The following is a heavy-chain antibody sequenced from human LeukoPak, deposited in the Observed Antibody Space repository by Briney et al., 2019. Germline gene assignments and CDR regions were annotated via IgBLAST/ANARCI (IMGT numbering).Heavy chain of an antibody. Sequence: SETLSLTCTVSGGSISSYCWSWIRQPPGKGLEWIGYIYYSGSTNYNPSLKSRVTISVDTSKNQFSLKLSSVTAADTAVYYCASATVTTWDAFDIWGQGTMVTVSS. CDR3: ASATVTTWDAFDI. V-gene: IGHV4-59*01. J-gene: IGHJ3*02. CDR2: IYYSGST. D-gene: IGHD4-17*01. CDR1: GGSISSYC.